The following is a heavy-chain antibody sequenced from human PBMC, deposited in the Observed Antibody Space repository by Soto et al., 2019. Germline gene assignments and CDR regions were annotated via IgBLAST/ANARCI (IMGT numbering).Heavy chain of an antibody. J-gene: IGHJ4*02. CDR2: IYYSGST. CDR1: GGSISSGGYY. V-gene: IGHV4-31*03. Sequence: SETLSLTCTVSGGSISSGGYYWSWIRQHPGKGLEWIGYIYYSGSTYYNPSLKSRVTISLDTSKNQFSLKLSSVTAADTAVYYCARVCCSGGSCYKETSPFDYWGQGTLVTVSS. D-gene: IGHD2-15*01. CDR3: ARVCCSGGSCYKETSPFDY.